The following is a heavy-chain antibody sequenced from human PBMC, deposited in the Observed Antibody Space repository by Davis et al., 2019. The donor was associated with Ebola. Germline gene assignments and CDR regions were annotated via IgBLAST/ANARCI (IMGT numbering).Heavy chain of an antibody. CDR2: IKQDGSEK. Sequence: GESLKISCAASGFTFSSYWMSWVRQAPGKGLEWVANIKQDGSEKYYVDSVKGRFTISRDNAKNSLYLQMNSLRAEDTAVYYCARETNYYDSSGYYYWGQGTLVTVSS. D-gene: IGHD3-22*01. V-gene: IGHV3-7*03. CDR1: GFTFSSYW. J-gene: IGHJ4*02. CDR3: ARETNYYDSSGYYY.